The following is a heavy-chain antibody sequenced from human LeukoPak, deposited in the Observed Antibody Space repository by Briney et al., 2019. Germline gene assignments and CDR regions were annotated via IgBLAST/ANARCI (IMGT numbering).Heavy chain of an antibody. J-gene: IGHJ4*02. CDR3: ASVGWFGELFVDY. D-gene: IGHD3-10*01. CDR1: GFTFSSYS. Sequence: GGSLRLSCAASGFTFSSYSMNWVRQAPGKGLEWVSSISSSSSYISYADSVKGRFTISRDNAKNSLYRQMNSLRAADTAVYYCASVGWFGELFVDYWGQGTLVTVSS. V-gene: IGHV3-21*01. CDR2: ISSSSSYI.